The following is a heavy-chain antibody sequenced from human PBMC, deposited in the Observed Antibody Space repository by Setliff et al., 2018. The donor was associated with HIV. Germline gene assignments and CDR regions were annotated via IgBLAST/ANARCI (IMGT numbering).Heavy chain of an antibody. J-gene: IGHJ4*02. CDR1: GYSISSGYY. D-gene: IGHD5-12*01. Sequence: SETLSLTCAVSGYSISSGYYWGWIRQPPGKGLEWIGSIYHSGSTYYNPSLKSRVTISVDTSKNQFSLKLSSVTAADTAVYYCASGRGAKGGYDYFGSWGQGTLVTVSS. CDR3: ASGRGAKGGYDYFGS. V-gene: IGHV4-38-2*01. CDR2: IYHSGST.